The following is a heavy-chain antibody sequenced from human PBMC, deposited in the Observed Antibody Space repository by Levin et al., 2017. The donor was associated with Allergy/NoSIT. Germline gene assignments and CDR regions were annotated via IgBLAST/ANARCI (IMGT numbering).Heavy chain of an antibody. J-gene: IGHJ5*02. CDR1: GFTFSSYA. D-gene: IGHD3-10*01. V-gene: IGHV3-23*01. CDR3: AKGLWFGELFYGKGAS. Sequence: GGSLRLSCAASGFTFSSYAMSWVRQAPGKGLEWVSAISGSGGSTYYADSVKGRFTISRDNSKNTLYLQMNSLRAEDTAVYYCAKGLWFGELFYGKGASWGQGTLVTVSS. CDR2: ISGSGGST.